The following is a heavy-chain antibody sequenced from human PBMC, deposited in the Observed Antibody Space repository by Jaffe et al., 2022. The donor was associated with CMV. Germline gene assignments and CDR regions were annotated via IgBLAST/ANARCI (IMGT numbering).Heavy chain of an antibody. Sequence: QLQLQESGPGLVKPSETLSLTCTVSGDPISSSDYYWGWIRQPPGKGLEWIGSISYSWSTYYNPSLKSRVTISVDTLKNQFSLNLKSVTAADTAVYYCARQMVWPRPRLLYWFDPWGQGTLVTVSS. V-gene: IGHV4-39*01. D-gene: IGHD2-8*01. J-gene: IGHJ5*02. CDR1: GDPISSSDYY. CDR2: ISYSWST. CDR3: ARQMVWPRPRLLYWFDP.